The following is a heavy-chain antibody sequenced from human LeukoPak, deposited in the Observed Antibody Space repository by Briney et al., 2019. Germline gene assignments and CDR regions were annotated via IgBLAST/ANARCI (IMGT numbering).Heavy chain of an antibody. D-gene: IGHD7-27*01. CDR1: GGSVTDYY. V-gene: IGHV4-59*02. J-gene: IGHJ4*02. Sequence: SETLSLTCTVSGGSVTDYYWSWIRQSPGKGLEWIGYIYYTGTSYNPSLKSRVTISADTSKNRFSLKLISVTAADTAVYYCASRKLGNDYWGQGTLVTVSS. CDR2: IYYTGT. CDR3: ASRKLGNDY.